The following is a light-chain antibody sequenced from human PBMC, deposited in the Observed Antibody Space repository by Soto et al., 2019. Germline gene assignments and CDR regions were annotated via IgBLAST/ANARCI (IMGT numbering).Light chain of an antibody. J-gene: IGLJ2*01. CDR2: DVS. V-gene: IGLV2-11*01. Sequence: QSALTQPRSVSGSPGQSVTISCGVSSSDVGVYKYVSWYKQHPGTAPKLTIFDVSKRPSGVPDRFSGSKSGNTASLAISGLQTEDEGDYYCCSYAGNSTVVFGGGTKLTVL. CDR1: SSDVGVYKY. CDR3: CSYAGNSTVV.